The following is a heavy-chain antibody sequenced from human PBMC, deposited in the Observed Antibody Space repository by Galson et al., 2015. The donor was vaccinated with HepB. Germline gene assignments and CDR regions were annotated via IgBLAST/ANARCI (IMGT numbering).Heavy chain of an antibody. J-gene: IGHJ4*02. CDR2: IYPGGSDI. V-gene: IGHV5-51*03. CDR3: ARGDPASFFLDY. Sequence: QSGAEVKKPGQSLKISCKGSGYIFTDYCVAWVRQMPGKVLEWLAIIYPGGSDIRYGPSFPSPDCISACKSSNTVYLQWNSLKASDTALYYCARGDPASFFLDYWGQGALVTVSS. CDR1: GYIFTDYC.